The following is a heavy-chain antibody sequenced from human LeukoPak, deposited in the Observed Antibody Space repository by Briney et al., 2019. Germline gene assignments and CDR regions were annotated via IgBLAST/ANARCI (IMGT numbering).Heavy chain of an antibody. V-gene: IGHV3-20*04. Sequence: PGGSLRLSCAASGFTFDDYGMSWVRQAPGKGLEWVSGINWNGDNTDYADSVKGRFTVSRDNAKNTLYLQMNSLRADDTAVYYCTRSPSLGGSYWGFDYWGQGTLVTVSS. D-gene: IGHD1-26*01. J-gene: IGHJ4*02. CDR1: GFTFDDYG. CDR3: TRSPSLGGSYWGFDY. CDR2: INWNGDNT.